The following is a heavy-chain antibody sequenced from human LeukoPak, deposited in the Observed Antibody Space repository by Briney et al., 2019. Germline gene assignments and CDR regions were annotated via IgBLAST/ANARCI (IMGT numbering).Heavy chain of an antibody. D-gene: IGHD3-22*01. J-gene: IGHJ4*02. V-gene: IGHV3-53*01. CDR2: IYSGGRT. CDR1: GFIVSNND. Sequence: GGSLRLSCAASGFIVSNNDMSWVRQAPGKGLEWVSLIYSGGRTYYADSVKGRFTISRDNSKNTLYLQMNSLRGEDTAVYYCARGCFYDRSPYCPFDYWGQGTLVTVAS. CDR3: ARGCFYDRSPYCPFDY.